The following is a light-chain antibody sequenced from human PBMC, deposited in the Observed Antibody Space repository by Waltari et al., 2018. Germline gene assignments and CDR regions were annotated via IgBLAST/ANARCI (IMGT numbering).Light chain of an antibody. Sequence: EIVLTQSPATLSLSPGERATLSCRASESVSNYLAWYQQKPGQAPRPLIFDASNRASGIPARFRGSGSGTDFSLTIRSLEPEDFAVYYCQQRGNWPPITFGQGTRLEVK. CDR3: QQRGNWPPIT. CDR1: ESVSNY. V-gene: IGKV3-11*01. J-gene: IGKJ5*01. CDR2: DAS.